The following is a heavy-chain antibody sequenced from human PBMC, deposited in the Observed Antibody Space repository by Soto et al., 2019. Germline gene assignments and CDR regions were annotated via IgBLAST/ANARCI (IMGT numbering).Heavy chain of an antibody. V-gene: IGHV4-59*12. CDR1: GGSISSYY. J-gene: IGHJ3*02. CDR3: ARVAAATWNDAFDI. CDR2: IYYSGST. D-gene: IGHD2-15*01. Sequence: PSEPLSLTCTVSGGSISSYYWSWIRQPPGKGLGWVGYIYYSGSTNYNPSLKSRVTISVDTSKNQFSLKLSSVPAADTAVYYCARVAAATWNDAFDIWGQGTMVTVSS.